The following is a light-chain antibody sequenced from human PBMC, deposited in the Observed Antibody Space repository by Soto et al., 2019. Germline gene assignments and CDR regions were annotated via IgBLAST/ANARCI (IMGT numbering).Light chain of an antibody. CDR3: QQRDNWPLT. Sequence: EIVLTQSPATLSLSPGERATLSCRASQSVSSYLAWYQQKPGQAPRLLIYDASNRATGIPARFSGSGSGTDFTLTISSLEPEDCAVYYCQQRDNWPLTFGGGTKVEIK. J-gene: IGKJ4*01. CDR2: DAS. V-gene: IGKV3-11*01. CDR1: QSVSSY.